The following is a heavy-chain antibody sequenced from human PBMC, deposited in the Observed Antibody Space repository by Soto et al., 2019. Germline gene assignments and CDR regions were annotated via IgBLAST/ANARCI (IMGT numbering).Heavy chain of an antibody. CDR3: ARGPIGDSAMVKNYFDY. Sequence: QVQLVESGGGVVQPGRSLRLACAASGFTFSNYAIHWVRQAPGKELGWVAVLSYDGNNIHYADAVKGRFTVSRDNSKNTLFLQMTSLRPEDTALYYWARGPIGDSAMVKNYFDYWGQGTLVTVSS. D-gene: IGHD5-18*01. CDR1: GFTFSNYA. CDR2: LSYDGNNI. J-gene: IGHJ4*02. V-gene: IGHV3-30-3*01.